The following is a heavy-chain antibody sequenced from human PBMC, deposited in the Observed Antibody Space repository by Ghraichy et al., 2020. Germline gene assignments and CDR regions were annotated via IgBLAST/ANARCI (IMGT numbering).Heavy chain of an antibody. J-gene: IGHJ6*02. CDR3: ARSIGDIVVVPAALGYYYGMDV. V-gene: IGHV4-59*08. CDR2: IYYSGST. CDR1: GGSISSYY. D-gene: IGHD2-2*01. Sequence: SETLSLTCTVSGGSISSYYWSWIRQPPGKGLEWIGYIYYSGSTNYNPSLKSRVTISVDTSKNQFSLKLSSVTAADTAVYYCARSIGDIVVVPAALGYYYGMDVWGQGTTVTVSS.